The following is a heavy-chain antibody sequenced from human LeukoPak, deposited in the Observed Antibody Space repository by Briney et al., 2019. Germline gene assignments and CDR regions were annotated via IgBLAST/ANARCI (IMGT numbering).Heavy chain of an antibody. CDR3: ARGPGNDYYYDTRGFQH. J-gene: IGHJ1*01. D-gene: IGHD3-22*01. CDR2: IYPGDSDT. Sequence: GESLKISCKGPGYSFTSYWIGWLRQMPGKGLEWMGTIYPGDSDTRYSPSFQGQVTISADKSISTAYLQWSSLKASDTAMYYCARGPGNDYYYDTRGFQHWGQGTLVTVSS. V-gene: IGHV5-51*01. CDR1: GYSFTSYW.